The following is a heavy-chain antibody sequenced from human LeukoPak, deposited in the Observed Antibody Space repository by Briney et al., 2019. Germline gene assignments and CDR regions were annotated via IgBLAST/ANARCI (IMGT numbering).Heavy chain of an antibody. D-gene: IGHD6-25*01. CDR3: AGDPHYSSENDY. V-gene: IGHV3-30*02. CDR1: GFTFSSNG. CDR2: IRNDGSNK. J-gene: IGHJ4*02. Sequence: PGGSLRLSCVASGFTFSSNGMHWVRQAPGKGLEWVAFIRNDGSNKYYVDSVKGRFTIYRDNSKNTLYLQMNSLRAEDTAVYYCAGDPHYSSENDYWGQGTLVTVSS.